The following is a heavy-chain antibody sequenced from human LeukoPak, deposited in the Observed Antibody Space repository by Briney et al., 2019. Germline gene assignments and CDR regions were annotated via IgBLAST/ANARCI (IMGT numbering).Heavy chain of an antibody. V-gene: IGHV1-24*01. CDR3: ATLSMVRGVMFDY. CDR2: FDPKDGET. Sequence: GAPVKVSCKVSGYTLTELSMHWVRQAPGKRLEWVGGFDPKDGETIYAQKFQSRVTMTEDTSTDTAYMELSSLRSEDTAVYYCATLSMVRGVMFDYWGQGTLVTVSS. D-gene: IGHD3-10*01. CDR1: GYTLTELS. J-gene: IGHJ4*02.